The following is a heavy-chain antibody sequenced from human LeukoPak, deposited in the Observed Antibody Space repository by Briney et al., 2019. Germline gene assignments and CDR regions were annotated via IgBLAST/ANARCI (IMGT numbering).Heavy chain of an antibody. CDR3: ARVQQWLVPGYFDY. J-gene: IGHJ4*02. CDR1: GFTFDDYA. D-gene: IGHD6-19*01. V-gene: IGHV3-9*01. CDR2: ISWNSGSI. Sequence: PGGSLRLSCAASGFTFDDYAMHWVRQAPGKGLEWVSGISWNSGSIGYADSVKGRFTISRDNAKNSLYLQMNSLRAEDTAVYYCARVQQWLVPGYFDYWGQGTLVTVSS.